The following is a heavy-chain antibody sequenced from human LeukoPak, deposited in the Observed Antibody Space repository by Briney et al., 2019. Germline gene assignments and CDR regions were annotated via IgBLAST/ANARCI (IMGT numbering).Heavy chain of an antibody. CDR1: GGSISSYY. V-gene: IGHV4-59*01. Sequence: SPSETLSLTCTVSGGSISSYYWSWIRQPPGEGLEWIGYIYYSGSTNYNPSLKSRVTISVDTSKNQFPLKLSSVTAADTAVYYCARDIPYYYYMDVWGKGTTVTISS. CDR2: IYYSGST. J-gene: IGHJ6*03. CDR3: ARDIPYYYYMDV. D-gene: IGHD2-21*01.